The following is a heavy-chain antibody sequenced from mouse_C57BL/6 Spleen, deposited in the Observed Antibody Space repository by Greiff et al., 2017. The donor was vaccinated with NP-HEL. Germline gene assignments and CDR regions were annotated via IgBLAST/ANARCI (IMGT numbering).Heavy chain of an antibody. D-gene: IGHD2-3*01. J-gene: IGHJ2*01. V-gene: IGHV1-82*01. CDR1: GYAFRSSW. CDR2: IYPGDGDP. CDR3: ARSGDGYYGYFDY. Sequence: VQLQQSGPELVKPGASVKISCKASGYAFRSSWMNWVKQRPGKGLEWIGRIYPGDGDPNYNGKFKGKATLTADNSSSTAYMQLSSLTSEDSAVYFCARSGDGYYGYFDYWGQGTTLTVSS.